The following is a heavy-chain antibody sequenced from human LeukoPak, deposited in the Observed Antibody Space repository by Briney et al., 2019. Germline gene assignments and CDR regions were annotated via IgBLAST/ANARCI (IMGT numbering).Heavy chain of an antibody. CDR1: GGSFSGYY. D-gene: IGHD4-11*01. V-gene: IGHV4-34*01. CDR3: ARVSARNYPLDY. J-gene: IGHJ4*02. Sequence: SETLSITCAVYGGSFSGYYWSWIRQPPGKGLEWIGEINHSGSTNYNPSLKSRVTISVDTSKNQFSLKLSSVTAADTAVYYCARVSARNYPLDYWGQGTLVTVSS. CDR2: INHSGST.